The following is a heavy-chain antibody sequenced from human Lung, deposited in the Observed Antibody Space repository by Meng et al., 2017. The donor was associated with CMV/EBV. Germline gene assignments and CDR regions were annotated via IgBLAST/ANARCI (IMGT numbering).Heavy chain of an antibody. D-gene: IGHD3-22*01. CDR3: ARDRSVYYDTWRDDAFEI. CDR2: ISSSGSTI. Sequence: GESLKISCAASGFTFSSYGMNWVRQAPGKGLEWVSYISSSGSTIYYADSVKGRFTISRDNAKNSLYLQMNSLRAEDTAVYYCARDRSVYYDTWRDDAFEIWGQGTMVTFSS. J-gene: IGHJ3*02. CDR1: GFTFSSYG. V-gene: IGHV3-48*03.